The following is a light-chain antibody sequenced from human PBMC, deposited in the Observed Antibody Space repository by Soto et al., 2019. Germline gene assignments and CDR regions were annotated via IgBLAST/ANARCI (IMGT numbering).Light chain of an antibody. V-gene: IGKV3-20*01. CDR1: RSFSNNN. Sequence: EIVLTQSPDTLSLSPGKRPPVSCRPSRSFSNNNLAWYQQKPGQAPRLLLYGASFRPTGIPDRFSGSGSGTDFTLTISRLEPEDFAVYYCHHYGSSPPYTFGQGTKLDIK. J-gene: IGKJ2*01. CDR3: HHYGSSPPYT. CDR2: GAS.